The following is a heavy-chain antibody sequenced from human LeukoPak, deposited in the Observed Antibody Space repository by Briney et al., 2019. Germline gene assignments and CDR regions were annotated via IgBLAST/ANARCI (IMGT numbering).Heavy chain of an antibody. J-gene: IGHJ5*02. CDR1: GGSFSGYY. CDR3: ARGPRYSKTCWFDL. V-gene: IGHV4-34*01. CDR2: INHSGST. Sequence: PSETLSLTCAVYGGSFSGYYWSWIRQPPGKGLEWIGEINHSGSTNYNPSLKSRVTISVDTSKNQFSLKLSSVTAADTAVYYCARGPRYSKTCWFDLWGQGTLVTVSS. D-gene: IGHD2-15*01.